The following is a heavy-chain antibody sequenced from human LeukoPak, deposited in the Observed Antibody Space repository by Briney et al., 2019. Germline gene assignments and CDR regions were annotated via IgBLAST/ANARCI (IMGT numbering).Heavy chain of an antibody. V-gene: IGHV4-59*08. CDR2: IYDSGNT. J-gene: IGHJ4*02. Sequence: PSETLSLTCTVSGGSVNSYYWSWIRQPPGKGLEWIGYIYDSGNTNYNPSLKSRVTISEDTSKKQFSLKLSSVTAADTAVYYCARLGYCSSTSCYFFDYWGQGTLVTVSS. CDR3: ARLGYCSSTSCYFFDY. CDR1: GGSVNSYY. D-gene: IGHD2-2*01.